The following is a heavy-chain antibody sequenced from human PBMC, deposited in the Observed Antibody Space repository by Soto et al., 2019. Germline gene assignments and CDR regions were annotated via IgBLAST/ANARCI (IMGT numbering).Heavy chain of an antibody. D-gene: IGHD1-1*01. J-gene: IGHJ4*02. V-gene: IGHV3-23*01. Sequence: PVGSLGLSCADSGFTFSSYAMSWVRQAPGKGLEWVSSISGSGGGTYYADSVKGRFTFSRDNSKNTLYLQMNSLRAEDTAVYYCAKFGMATTKRSPPYYIDYWGQGALVTVS. CDR2: ISGSGGGT. CDR3: AKFGMATTKRSPPYYIDY. CDR1: GFTFSSYA.